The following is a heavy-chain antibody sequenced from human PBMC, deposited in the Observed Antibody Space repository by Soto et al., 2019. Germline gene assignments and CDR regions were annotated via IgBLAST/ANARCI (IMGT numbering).Heavy chain of an antibody. CDR1: GGSFSGYY. CDR3: ARGGNRGITMIVGTRVEYYSGMDV. V-gene: IGHV4-34*01. D-gene: IGHD3-22*01. J-gene: IGHJ6*02. Sequence: SETLSLTCAVYGGSFSGYYWSWIRQPPGKGLEWIGEINHSGSTNYNPSLKSRVTISVDTSKNQFSLKLSSVTAADTAVYYCARGGNRGITMIVGTRVEYYSGMDVWGQGTTVTVSS. CDR2: INHSGST.